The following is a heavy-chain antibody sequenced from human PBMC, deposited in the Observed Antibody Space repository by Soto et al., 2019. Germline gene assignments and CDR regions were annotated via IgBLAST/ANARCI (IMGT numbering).Heavy chain of an antibody. V-gene: IGHV3-11*01. CDR2: IISSGTGI. Sequence: QVQLVESGGGLVKPGGSLRLSCAASGFTFRDYYMTWIRQAPGKGLEWVSYIISSGTGIYYADSVKGRFTLSRDNAKDSLYVQINSLRADDTAGYYCARAYSDAFDIWGQGTMVTVSS. CDR3: ARAYSDAFDI. CDR1: GFTFRDYY. J-gene: IGHJ3*02. D-gene: IGHD2-15*01.